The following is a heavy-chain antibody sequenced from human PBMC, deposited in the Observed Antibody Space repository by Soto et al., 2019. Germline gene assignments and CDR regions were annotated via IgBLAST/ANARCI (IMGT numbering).Heavy chain of an antibody. D-gene: IGHD6-13*01. CDR1: GGTFSSYA. Sequence: GASVKVSCKASGGTFSSYAISWVRQAPGQGLEWMGGIIPIFGTANYAQKFQGRVTITADESTSTAYMELSSLRSEDTAVYYCAREGSSWYNWFDPWGQGTLVTVSS. V-gene: IGHV1-69*13. CDR3: AREGSSWYNWFDP. J-gene: IGHJ5*02. CDR2: IIPIFGTA.